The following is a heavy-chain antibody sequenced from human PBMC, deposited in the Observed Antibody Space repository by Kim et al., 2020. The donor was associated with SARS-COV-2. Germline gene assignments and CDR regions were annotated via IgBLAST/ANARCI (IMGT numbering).Heavy chain of an antibody. CDR2: IYSGANT. V-gene: IGHV3-53*01. CDR3: ARDSLGSNYFSGGNCYSRYYDGRGG. D-gene: IGHD2-15*01. Sequence: GGSLRLSCAASGFTVSGNYMNWVRQAPGKGLEWVSAIYSGANTYYADPVKGRFTISRDNSKNTLYLEMNSLRAEDTAVYYCARDSLGSNYFSGGNCYSRYYDGRGGWGQGTTVTVSS. J-gene: IGHJ6*02. CDR1: GFTVSGNY.